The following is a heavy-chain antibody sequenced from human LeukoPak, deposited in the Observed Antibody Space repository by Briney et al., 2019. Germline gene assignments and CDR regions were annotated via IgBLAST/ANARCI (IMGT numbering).Heavy chain of an antibody. Sequence: PGGSLRLSCAASGFTFSNYAMSWVRQAPGKGLEWVSTISDSGGSTYYADSVKGRFTTSRDNAKNSLYLQMNSLRAEDTAVYYCARESDCSSTSCYANSERYYYMDVWGKGTTVTVSS. V-gene: IGHV3-23*01. CDR1: GFTFSNYA. D-gene: IGHD2-2*01. CDR3: ARESDCSSTSCYANSERYYYMDV. J-gene: IGHJ6*03. CDR2: ISDSGGST.